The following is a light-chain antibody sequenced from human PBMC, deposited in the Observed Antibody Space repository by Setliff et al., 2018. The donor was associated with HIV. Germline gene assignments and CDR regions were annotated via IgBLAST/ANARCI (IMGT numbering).Light chain of an antibody. J-gene: IGLJ1*01. CDR3: SSYTSSSTYV. CDR2: DVS. V-gene: IGLV2-11*01. Sequence: QSALTQPRSVSGSPGQSVTISCTGTSSDVGGYNYVSWYQQHPGKAPKLMISDVSKRPSGVSSRFSGSKSGNTASLTISGLQTEDGADYYCSSYTSSSTYVFGTGTKVTVL. CDR1: SSDVGGYNY.